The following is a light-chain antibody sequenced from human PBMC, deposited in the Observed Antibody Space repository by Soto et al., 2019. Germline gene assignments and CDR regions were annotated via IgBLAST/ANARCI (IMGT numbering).Light chain of an antibody. CDR3: SSYTISSPYV. CDR2: EVS. Sequence: QSALTQPASVSGSPGQSITISCTGTSSDGGGYNYVSWYQQQPGKAPKLIIYEVSNRPSGVSNRFSGSKSGNTASLTISGLQAEDEAEYYCSSYTISSPYVFGTGTKLTVL. J-gene: IGLJ1*01. V-gene: IGLV2-14*01. CDR1: SSDGGGYNY.